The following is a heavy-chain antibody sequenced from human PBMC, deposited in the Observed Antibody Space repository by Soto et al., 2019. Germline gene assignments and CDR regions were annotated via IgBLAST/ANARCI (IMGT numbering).Heavy chain of an antibody. D-gene: IGHD1-26*01. J-gene: IGHJ4*02. CDR2: AYYRSRWQY. V-gene: IGHV6-1*01. CDR3: ARDPPDFNSGFDS. Sequence: PSQTLSLTCAICGDSVSNNGATWNWTRQSPSRGLEWLGRAYYRSRWQYDYAPSVRSRITINPDTSKNQFSLHLSSVTPEDTAVYYCARDPPDFNSGFDSWGQGSLVTVSS. CDR1: GDSVSNNGAT.